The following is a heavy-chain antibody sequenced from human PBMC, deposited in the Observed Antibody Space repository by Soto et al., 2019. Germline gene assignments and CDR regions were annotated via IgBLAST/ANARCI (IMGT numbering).Heavy chain of an antibody. CDR3: ASHYSNYAELDY. J-gene: IGHJ4*02. Sequence: SETLSLTCTVSGGSISSGGYYWSWIRQHPGKGLEWIGYIYYSGSTYYNPSLKSRVTISVDTSKNQFSLKLSSVTAADTAVYYCASHYSNYAELDYWGQGTLVTVSS. V-gene: IGHV4-31*03. D-gene: IGHD4-4*01. CDR2: IYYSGST. CDR1: GGSISSGGYY.